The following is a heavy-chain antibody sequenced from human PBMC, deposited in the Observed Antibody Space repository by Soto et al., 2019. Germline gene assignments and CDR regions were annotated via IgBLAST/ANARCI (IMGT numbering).Heavy chain of an antibody. CDR1: GYTFTSYG. J-gene: IGHJ6*02. CDR2: ISAYNGNT. V-gene: IGHV1-18*01. Sequence: QVQLVLSGAEVKKPGASVKVSCKASGYTFTSYGISWVRQAPGQGLEWMGWISAYNGNTNYAQKLQGRVTMTTDTSKSTGYMELRSLRSDDTAVYYCARDRGVITCGGVIAYGMDVWGQGTTVTVSS. CDR3: ARDRGVITCGGVIAYGMDV. D-gene: IGHD3-16*02.